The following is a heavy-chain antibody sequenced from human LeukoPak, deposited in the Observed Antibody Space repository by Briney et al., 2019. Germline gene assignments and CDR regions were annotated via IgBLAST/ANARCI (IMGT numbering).Heavy chain of an antibody. J-gene: IGHJ6*02. Sequence: ASVKVSCTASGYTFTSYGISWVRQAPGQGLEWMGWISAYNGNTNYAQKLQGRITMTTDTSTSTAYMELRSLRSDDTAVYYCARGDPPAAMSAYYYGMDVWGQGTTVTVSS. CDR1: GYTFTSYG. V-gene: IGHV1-18*01. CDR2: ISAYNGNT. CDR3: ARGDPPAAMSAYYYGMDV. D-gene: IGHD2-2*01.